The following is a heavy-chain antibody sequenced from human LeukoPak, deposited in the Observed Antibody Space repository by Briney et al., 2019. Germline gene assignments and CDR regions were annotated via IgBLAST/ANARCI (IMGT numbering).Heavy chain of an antibody. CDR3: ATGLDYYDSSGPSY. J-gene: IGHJ4*02. CDR1: GYTFTDYY. CDR2: VDPEDGET. D-gene: IGHD3-22*01. V-gene: IGHV1-69-2*01. Sequence: ASVKVSCKVSGYTFTDYYMHWVQQAPGKGLEWMGLVDPEDGETIYAEKFQGRVTITAHTSTDTAYMELSSLRSEDTAVYYCATGLDYYDSSGPSYWGQGTMVTVSS.